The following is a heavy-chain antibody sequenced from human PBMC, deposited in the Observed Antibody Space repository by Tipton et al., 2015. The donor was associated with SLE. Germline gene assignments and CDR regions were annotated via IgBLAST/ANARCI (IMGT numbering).Heavy chain of an antibody. D-gene: IGHD1-26*01. Sequence: TLSLTCTVSGGSISRGSYYWSWIRQPAGKGLEWIGRIYRTGTTYVNPSLKSRVSISMDTSNNRFSLTMTSLTVADTAVYYCARSWSGRREFGYWGPGTLVTVSS. CDR3: ARSWSGRREFGY. V-gene: IGHV4-61*02. J-gene: IGHJ4*02. CDR1: GGSISRGSYY. CDR2: IYRTGTT.